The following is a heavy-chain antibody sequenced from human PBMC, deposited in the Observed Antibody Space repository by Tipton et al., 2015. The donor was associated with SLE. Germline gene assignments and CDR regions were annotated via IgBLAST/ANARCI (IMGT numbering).Heavy chain of an antibody. CDR1: GYSISSGYY. V-gene: IGHV4-38-2*01. CDR3: ARRIRGGAGGYYFDY. CDR2: IYHSGST. Sequence: TLSLTCAVSGYSISSGYYWGWIRQPPGKGLEWIGSIYHSGSTYYNPSPKSRVTISVVTSKSQFSLKLSSVTAADTAVYYCARRIRGGAGGYYFDYWGQGTLVTVS. D-gene: IGHD3-16*01. J-gene: IGHJ4*02.